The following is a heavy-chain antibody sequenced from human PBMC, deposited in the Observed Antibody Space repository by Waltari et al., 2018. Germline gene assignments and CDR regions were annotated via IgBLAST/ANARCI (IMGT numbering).Heavy chain of an antibody. J-gene: IGHJ6*03. CDR2: IYYSGST. D-gene: IGHD3-3*01. CDR1: GGSLSSGDYS. Sequence: QVQLQESGPGLVKPSQTLSLTCTVSGGSLSSGDYSWSWIRQPPGKGLGWIGYIYYSGSTYYNPSLKSRVTISVDTSKNQFSLKLSSVTAADTAVYYCARAVYYDFWSGSFYHYYYMDVWGKGTTVTVSS. CDR3: ARAVYYDFWSGSFYHYYYMDV. V-gene: IGHV4-30-4*08.